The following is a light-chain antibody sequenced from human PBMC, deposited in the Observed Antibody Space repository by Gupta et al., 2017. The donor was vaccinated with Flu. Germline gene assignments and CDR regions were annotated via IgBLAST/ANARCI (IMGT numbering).Light chain of an antibody. J-gene: IGLJ3*02. V-gene: IGLV2-14*02. Sequence: SIAISCTGTSSDVGSYKFVSWYQQHPGKVPRLIIYEVSGRPSGVSDRFSGSKSGNTASLTISGLQADDEALYYCSSFTSSSTLLFGGGTKLTVL. CDR3: SSFTSSSTLL. CDR1: SSDVGSYKF. CDR2: EVS.